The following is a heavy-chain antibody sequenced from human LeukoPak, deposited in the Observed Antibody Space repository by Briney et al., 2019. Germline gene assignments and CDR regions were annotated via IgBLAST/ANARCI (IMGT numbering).Heavy chain of an antibody. Sequence: SETLSLTCTVSGGSVSSGSYFWSWIRQPPGKGLEWIGFIYYNGNTNSSPSLKSRVTISVDTSKSQFSLKLTSVTAADTAVYYCARGYRSSWYQVDYWGQGPWSPSPQ. V-gene: IGHV4-61*01. D-gene: IGHD6-13*01. CDR3: ARGYRSSWYQVDY. CDR1: GGSVSSGSYF. CDR2: IYYNGNT. J-gene: IGHJ4*02.